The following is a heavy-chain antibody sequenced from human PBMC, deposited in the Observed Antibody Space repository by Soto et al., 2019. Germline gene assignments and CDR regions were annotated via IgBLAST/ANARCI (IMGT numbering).Heavy chain of an antibody. CDR2: INAGNGNT. D-gene: IGHD3-3*01. V-gene: IGHV1-3*01. CDR3: ARESRTSYYDFWSGYYTSYYYYYMDV. J-gene: IGHJ6*03. Sequence: ASVKVSCKASGYTFTSYAMRWVRQAPGQRLEWMGWINAGNGNTKYSQKFQGRVTITRDTSASTAYMELSSLRSEDTAVYYCARESRTSYYDFWSGYYTSYYYYYMDVWGKGTTVTVS. CDR1: GYTFTSYA.